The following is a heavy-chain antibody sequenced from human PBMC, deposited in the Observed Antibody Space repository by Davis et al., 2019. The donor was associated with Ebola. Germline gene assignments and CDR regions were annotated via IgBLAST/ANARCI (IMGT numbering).Heavy chain of an antibody. D-gene: IGHD6-19*01. Sequence: GGSLRLSCAGSGFIFSSYVMSWVRRAPGKGLEWVSTLGLSADTYYADSVKGRFTISRDNSKNTLHLQMNSLRVEDTAIYYCAKDTSNVWFDVWGQGTMVTVSS. CDR2: LGLSADT. J-gene: IGHJ3*01. CDR3: AKDTSNVWFDV. V-gene: IGHV3-23*01. CDR1: GFIFSSYV.